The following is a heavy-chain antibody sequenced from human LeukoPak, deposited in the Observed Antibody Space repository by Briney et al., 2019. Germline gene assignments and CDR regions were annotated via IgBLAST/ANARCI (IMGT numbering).Heavy chain of an antibody. V-gene: IGHV3-9*01. D-gene: IGHD6-13*01. CDR3: AKAGTVPFFDC. J-gene: IGHJ4*02. CDR2: IGWNSGGI. CDR1: GFTFDDYG. Sequence: GGSLRLSCAASGFTFDDYGMSWVRQAPGKGLEWVSVIGWNSGGIDYADSVKGRFTISRDNAKNSLYLQMNSLRAEDTALYYCAKAGTVPFFDCWGQGTLVTVSS.